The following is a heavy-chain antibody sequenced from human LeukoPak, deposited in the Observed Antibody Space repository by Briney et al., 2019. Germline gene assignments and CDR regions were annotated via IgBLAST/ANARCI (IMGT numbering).Heavy chain of an antibody. CDR2: ISAYNGNT. CDR1: GYTFTSYG. J-gene: IGHJ4*02. D-gene: IGHD3-16*02. V-gene: IGHV1-18*01. Sequence: ASVKVSCKASGYTFTSYGISWVRQAPGQGLEWMGWISAYNGNTNYAQKPQGRVTMTTDTSTSTAYMELRSLRSDDTAVCYCARDLAPSYDYVWGSYRLGADYWGQGTLVTVSS. CDR3: ARDLAPSYDYVWGSYRLGADY.